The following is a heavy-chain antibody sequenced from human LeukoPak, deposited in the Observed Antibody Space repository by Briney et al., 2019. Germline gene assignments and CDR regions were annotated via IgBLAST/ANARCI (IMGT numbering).Heavy chain of an antibody. CDR1: GGSFSGYY. CDR3: ARGYCSGGSCVTLDY. V-gene: IGHV4-34*01. CDR2: INHSGST. D-gene: IGHD2-15*01. Sequence: SETLSLTCAVYGGSFSGYYWSWIRQPPGKGLEWIGEINHSGSTNYNPSLKSRVTISVDTSKNQFSQKLSSVTAADTAVYYCARGYCSGGSCVTLDYWGQGTLVTVSS. J-gene: IGHJ4*01.